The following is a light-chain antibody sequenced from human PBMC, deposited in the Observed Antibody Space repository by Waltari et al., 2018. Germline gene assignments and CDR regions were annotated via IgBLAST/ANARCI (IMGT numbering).Light chain of an antibody. CDR2: DVS. CDR3: QVWDRSSDYV. J-gene: IGLJ1*01. Sequence: SYVLTQPPSVSVAPGQSAPVTCGGDNIGSKSGHWYQQKPGQAPVLVVYDVSDRPSGIPERFSGSNSGNTATLTISRVEAGDEADYYCQVWDRSSDYVFGSGTKVTVL. CDR1: NIGSKS. V-gene: IGLV3-21*02.